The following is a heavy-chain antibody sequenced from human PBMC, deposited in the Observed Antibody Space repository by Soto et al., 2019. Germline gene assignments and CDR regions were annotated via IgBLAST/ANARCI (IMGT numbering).Heavy chain of an antibody. D-gene: IGHD3-3*01. Sequence: SETLSLTCAVYGGSFSGYYWSWIRQPPGKGLEWIGEINHSGSTNYNPSLKSRVTISVDTSKNQFSLKLSSVTAADTAVYYCARGHLKYYDFWSGYSTLYYYYGMDVWGQGTTVTVS. CDR2: INHSGST. V-gene: IGHV4-34*01. CDR1: GGSFSGYY. J-gene: IGHJ6*02. CDR3: ARGHLKYYDFWSGYSTLYYYYGMDV.